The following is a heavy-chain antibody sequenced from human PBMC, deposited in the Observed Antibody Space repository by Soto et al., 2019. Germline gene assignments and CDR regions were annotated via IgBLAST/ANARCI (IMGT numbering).Heavy chain of an antibody. Sequence: PSETLSLTCTVSGGSISSYYWSWIRQPPGKGLEWIGYIYYSGSTNYNPSLKSRVTISVDTSKNQFSLKLSSVTAADTAVYYCARSGQQLPYNWFDPWGQGTLVTVSS. J-gene: IGHJ5*02. CDR2: IYYSGST. D-gene: IGHD6-13*01. CDR1: GGSISSYY. CDR3: ARSGQQLPYNWFDP. V-gene: IGHV4-59*12.